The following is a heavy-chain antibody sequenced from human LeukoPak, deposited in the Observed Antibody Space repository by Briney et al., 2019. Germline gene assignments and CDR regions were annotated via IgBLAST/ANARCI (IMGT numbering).Heavy chain of an antibody. V-gene: IGHV3-30*18. CDR2: ISYDGSNK. Sequence: GGSLRLSCAASGFTFSSYGMHWVRQAPGKGLEWVAVISYDGSNKYCADSVKGRFTISRDNSKNTLYLQMNSLRAEDTAVYYCAKGGIAAGGVWDYWGQGTLVTVSS. D-gene: IGHD6-13*01. J-gene: IGHJ4*02. CDR1: GFTFSSYG. CDR3: AKGGIAAGGVWDY.